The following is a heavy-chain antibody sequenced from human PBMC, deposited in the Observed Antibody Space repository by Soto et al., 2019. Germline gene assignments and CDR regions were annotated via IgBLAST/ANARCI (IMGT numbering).Heavy chain of an antibody. J-gene: IGHJ6*02. CDR1: GYTFTSYA. V-gene: IGHV1-3*01. CDR2: INAGNGNT. CDR3: ASSYYYDSSGYSSLYYYYGMDV. D-gene: IGHD3-22*01. Sequence: QVQLVQSGAEVKKPGASVKVSCKASGYTFTSYAMHWVRQAPGQRLEWMGWINAGNGNTKYSQMFQGRVTITRDTXARXAYMELSSLRSEDTAVYYCASSYYYDSSGYSSLYYYYGMDVWGQGTTVTVSS.